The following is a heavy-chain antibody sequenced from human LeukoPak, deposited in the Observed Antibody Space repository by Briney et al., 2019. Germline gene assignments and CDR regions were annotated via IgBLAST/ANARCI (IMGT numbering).Heavy chain of an antibody. CDR2: INPNSGGT. D-gene: IGHD2-21*02. Sequence: ASVKVSCKASGYTFTGYYMHWVRQAPGQGLEWMGWINPNSGGTNYAQKFQSRVTMTRDTSISTAYMELSRLRSDDTAVYYCARDLKCGGDCYSDYWGQGTLVTVSS. CDR1: GYTFTGYY. J-gene: IGHJ4*02. V-gene: IGHV1-2*02. CDR3: ARDLKCGGDCYSDY.